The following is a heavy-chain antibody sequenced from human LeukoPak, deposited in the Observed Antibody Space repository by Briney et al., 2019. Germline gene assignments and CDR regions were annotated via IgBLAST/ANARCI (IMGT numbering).Heavy chain of an antibody. CDR1: GFTFSSYG. J-gene: IGHJ6*03. V-gene: IGHV3-21*01. CDR3: ARESLYYDFWSGYYNYYYMDV. Sequence: GGSLRLSCAASGFTFSSYGMIWVRQAPGKGLEWVSSISSSSSYIYYADSVKGRFTISRDNAKNSLYLQMNSLRAEDTAVYYCARESLYYDFWSGYYNYYYMDVWGKGTTVTVSS. D-gene: IGHD3-3*01. CDR2: ISSSSSYI.